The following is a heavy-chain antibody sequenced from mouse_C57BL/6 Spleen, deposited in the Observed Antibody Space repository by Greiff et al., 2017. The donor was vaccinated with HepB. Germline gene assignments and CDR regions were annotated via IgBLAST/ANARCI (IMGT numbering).Heavy chain of an antibody. J-gene: IGHJ2*01. CDR3: ARLVMYYFDY. V-gene: IGHV1-4*01. D-gene: IGHD2-2*01. Sequence: QVQLQQSGAELARPGASVKMSCKASGYTFTSYTMHWVKQRPGQGLEWIGYINPSSGYTKYNQKFKDKATSTADKSSSTAYMQLSSLTSEDSAVYYCARLVMYYFDYWGQGTTLTVSS. CDR1: GYTFTSYT. CDR2: INPSSGYT.